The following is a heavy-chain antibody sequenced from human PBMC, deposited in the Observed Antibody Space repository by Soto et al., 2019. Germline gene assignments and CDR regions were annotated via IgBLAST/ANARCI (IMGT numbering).Heavy chain of an antibody. Sequence: GGSLRLSCAASGFTFNTFGMHWVRQAPGKGLEWVAVISYDGSDKYYSDSVRGRFTISRDNSMNTLYLQMNSLRTEDTAVYYCAKSPNFYCSSYHCYKYYFDYWGQGALVTVSS. J-gene: IGHJ4*02. D-gene: IGHD2-2*01. CDR2: ISYDGSDK. CDR1: GFTFNTFG. V-gene: IGHV3-30*18. CDR3: AKSPNFYCSSYHCYKYYFDY.